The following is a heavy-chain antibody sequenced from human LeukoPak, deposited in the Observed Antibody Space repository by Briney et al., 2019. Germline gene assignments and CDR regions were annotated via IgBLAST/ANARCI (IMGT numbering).Heavy chain of an antibody. CDR3: ARDSPYWYFDL. V-gene: IGHV4-30-2*01. CDR2: IYHSGST. J-gene: IGHJ2*01. Sequence: SETLSLTCAVSGGSISSGGYSWSWIRQPPGKGLEWIGYIYHSGSTYYNPSLKSRVTISVDRSKNQFSLKLSSVTAADTAVYYCARDSPYWYFDLWGRGTLVTVPS. CDR1: GGSISSGGYS.